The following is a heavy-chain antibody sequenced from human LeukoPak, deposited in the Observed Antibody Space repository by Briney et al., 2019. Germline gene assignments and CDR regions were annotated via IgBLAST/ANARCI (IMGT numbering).Heavy chain of an antibody. Sequence: GGTLRLSCAASGFTFSSYGMSWVRQAPGKGLEWVSAISGSGGSTYYADSVKGRFAISRDNSKNTLYLQMNSLRAEDTAVYYCAKDPSSSGYRPLFDYWGQGTLVTVSS. D-gene: IGHD3-22*01. J-gene: IGHJ4*02. CDR3: AKDPSSSGYRPLFDY. V-gene: IGHV3-23*01. CDR1: GFTFSSYG. CDR2: ISGSGGST.